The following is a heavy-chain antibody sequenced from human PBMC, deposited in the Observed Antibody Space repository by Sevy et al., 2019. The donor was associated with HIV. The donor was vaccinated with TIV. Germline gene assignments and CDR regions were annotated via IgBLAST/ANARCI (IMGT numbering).Heavy chain of an antibody. V-gene: IGHV1-2*02. CDR1: GYTFTGDY. Sequence: ASVKVSCKASGYTFTGDYMHWVRQAPGQGLQWMGWINPDSGGPNYAPKFQGRVTLTRDTSISTAYMELSRLKSDDTAVYYCVRDDRDGYFEYWGQGTLVTVSS. J-gene: IGHJ4*02. CDR3: VRDDRDGYFEY. CDR2: INPDSGGP.